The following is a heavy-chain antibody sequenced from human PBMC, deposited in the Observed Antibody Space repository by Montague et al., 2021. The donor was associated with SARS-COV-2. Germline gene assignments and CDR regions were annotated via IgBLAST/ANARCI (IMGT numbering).Heavy chain of an antibody. CDR1: GGSISSYY. CDR3: ARGRDGYYHRSALFDY. J-gene: IGHJ4*02. V-gene: IGHV4-59*01. Sequence: ESLSLTCTVSGGSISSYYWSWIRQPPGKGLEWIGYIYYSGSTNYNPSLKSRVTISVDTSKNQFSLKLTSVTAADTAVYYCARGRDGYYHRSALFDYWGQGTLVTVSS. D-gene: IGHD3-22*01. CDR2: IYYSGST.